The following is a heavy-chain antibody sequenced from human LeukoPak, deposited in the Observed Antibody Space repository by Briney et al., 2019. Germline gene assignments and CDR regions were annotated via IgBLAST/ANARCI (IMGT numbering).Heavy chain of an antibody. J-gene: IGHJ1*01. V-gene: IGHV3-21*01. CDR1: RFTFSNYT. CDR2: ISNTSTYI. CDR3: AREGIAALGEH. D-gene: IGHD6-13*01. Sequence: GGSLRLSCAASRFTFSNYTMNWVRQAPGKGPEWVSSISNTSTYIYYADSVKGRFTISRDNAKNSLYLQMNSLRAEDTAVYYCAREGIAALGEHWGRGTLVTVSS.